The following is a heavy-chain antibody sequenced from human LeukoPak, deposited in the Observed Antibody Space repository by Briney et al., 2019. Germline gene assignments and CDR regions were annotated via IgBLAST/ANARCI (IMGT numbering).Heavy chain of an antibody. V-gene: IGHV3-30*02. J-gene: IGHJ4*02. CDR3: AKDPGPTYYYDSSGYILS. D-gene: IGHD3-22*01. CDR2: IRYDGSNK. CDR1: GFTFSSYG. Sequence: PGGSLRLSCAASGFTFSSYGMHWVRQAPGKGLEWVAFIRYDGSNKYYADSVKGRFTISRDNSKNTLYLQMNSLRAEDTAVYYCAKDPGPTYYYDSSGYILSWGQGTVVTVSS.